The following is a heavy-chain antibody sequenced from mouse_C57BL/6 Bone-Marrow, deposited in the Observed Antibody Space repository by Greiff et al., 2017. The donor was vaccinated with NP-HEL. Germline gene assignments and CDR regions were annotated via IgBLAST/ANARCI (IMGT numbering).Heavy chain of an antibody. CDR3: AIDYDAMDY. Sequence: EVQVVESGPGLVKPSQSLSLTCSVTGYSITSGYYWNWLRQFPGNKLEWMGYISYDGSNNYNPSLKNRISITRDTSKNQFFLKLNSVTTEDTATYYCAIDYDAMDYWGQGTSVTVSS. J-gene: IGHJ4*01. CDR1: GYSITSGYY. CDR2: ISYDGSN. V-gene: IGHV3-6*01.